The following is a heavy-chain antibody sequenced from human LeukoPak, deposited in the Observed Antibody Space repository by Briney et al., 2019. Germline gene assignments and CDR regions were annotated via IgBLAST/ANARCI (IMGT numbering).Heavy chain of an antibody. V-gene: IGHV3-21*01. CDR3: AREADCSGGGCYRGAFDI. CDR2: ISSSSSYI. Sequence: GGSLRLSCAASGFTFSSYSMNWVRQAPGKGLEWVSSISSSSSYIYYADSVKGRLTISRDNSKNTLFLQMNSLRAEDTAVYYCAREADCSGGGCYRGAFDIWGQGTMVAVSS. J-gene: IGHJ3*02. CDR1: GFTFSSYS. D-gene: IGHD2-15*01.